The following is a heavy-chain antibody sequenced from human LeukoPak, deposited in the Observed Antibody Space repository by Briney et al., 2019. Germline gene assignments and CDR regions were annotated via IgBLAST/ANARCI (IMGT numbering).Heavy chain of an antibody. Sequence: ASVKVSCKASGYTFTSYGISWVRQAPGQGLEWMGWISAYNGNTHYAQKLQGRVTMTTDTSTSTAYMKLRSLRPDDTAMYYCARVPLGYCSGGSCYSDAFDIWGQGTMVTVSS. CDR3: ARVPLGYCSGGSCYSDAFDI. J-gene: IGHJ3*02. CDR2: ISAYNGNT. V-gene: IGHV1-18*01. CDR1: GYTFTSYG. D-gene: IGHD2-15*01.